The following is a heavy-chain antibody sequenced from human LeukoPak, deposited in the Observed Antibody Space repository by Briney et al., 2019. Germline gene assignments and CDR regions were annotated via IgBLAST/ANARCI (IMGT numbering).Heavy chain of an antibody. CDR2: LSGTGDNT. CDR3: ARRSINNWHDY. Sequence: PGGSLRLSCAASGFTFSSYAMRWVRQAPGKGLEWVAALSGTGDNTKYADSVKGRFTVSRDNSKNTLYLQMNNLRADDTALYYCARRSINNWHDYWGQGTLVTVSS. D-gene: IGHD1-1*01. CDR1: GFTFSSYA. J-gene: IGHJ4*02. V-gene: IGHV3-23*01.